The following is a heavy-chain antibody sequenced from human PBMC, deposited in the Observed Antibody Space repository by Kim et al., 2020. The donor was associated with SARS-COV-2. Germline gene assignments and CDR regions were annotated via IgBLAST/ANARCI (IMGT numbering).Heavy chain of an antibody. Sequence: LQGRVTMTTDTSTSTAYMELRSLRSDDTAVYYCARAKVGAKSVLGYYFDYWGQGTLVTVSS. D-gene: IGHD1-26*01. V-gene: IGHV1-18*01. CDR3: ARAKVGAKSVLGYYFDY. J-gene: IGHJ4*02.